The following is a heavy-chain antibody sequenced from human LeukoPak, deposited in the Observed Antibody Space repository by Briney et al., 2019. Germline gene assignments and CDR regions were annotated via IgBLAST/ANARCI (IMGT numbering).Heavy chain of an antibody. CDR3: ARFWVFGADTSPPYHQGMDL. J-gene: IGHJ6*02. D-gene: IGHD3-3*01. CDR1: GYTFTSYD. CDR2: ISGYNGDT. V-gene: IGHV1-18*01. Sequence: ASVKVSCKASGYTFTSYDINWVRQVPGQGLEWMGWISGYNGDTAFAQKFQGRVTMTKDTSTTTAYMELRSLTSDDTAMYYCARFWVFGADTSPPYHQGMDLWGRGTTVTVSS.